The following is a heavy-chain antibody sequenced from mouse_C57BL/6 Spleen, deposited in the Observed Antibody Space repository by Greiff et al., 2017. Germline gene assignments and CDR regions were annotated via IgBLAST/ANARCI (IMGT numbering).Heavy chain of an antibody. Sequence: EVQLQQSGPELVKPGASVKIPCKASGYTFTDYNMDWVKQSHGKSLEWIGDINPNNGGTIYNQKFKGKATLTVDKSSSTAYMELRSLTSEDTAVYYCARSQGQLRRAWFAYWGQGTLVTVSA. D-gene: IGHD3-2*02. CDR3: ARSQGQLRRAWFAY. V-gene: IGHV1-18*01. CDR2: INPNNGGT. J-gene: IGHJ3*01. CDR1: GYTFTDYN.